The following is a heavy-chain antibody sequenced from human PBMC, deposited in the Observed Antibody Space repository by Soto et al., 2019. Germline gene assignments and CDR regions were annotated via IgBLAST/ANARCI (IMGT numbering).Heavy chain of an antibody. CDR3: ARTAPMDAGDKYYYDF. Sequence: SVKVSCKTSGGTFSTFGISWVRQAPGQGLEWMGGIIPFFGTAEYSQKFEDRITITADESTNTVYMDLRSLTSEDTAIYYCARTAPMDAGDKYYYDFWGQGALVTV. CDR1: GGTFSTFG. D-gene: IGHD3-16*01. CDR2: IIPFFGTA. J-gene: IGHJ4*02. V-gene: IGHV1-69*13.